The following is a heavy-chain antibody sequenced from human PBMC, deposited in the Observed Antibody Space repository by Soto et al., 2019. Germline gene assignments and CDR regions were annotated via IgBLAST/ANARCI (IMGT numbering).Heavy chain of an antibody. V-gene: IGHV3-23*01. J-gene: IGHJ4*02. D-gene: IGHD2-2*01. CDR2: ISGSGGST. CDR1: RFTFSSYA. CDR3: AKVSAIVVVPAYYFDY. Sequence: GGSLRLSCAASRFTFSSYAMSWVRQAPGKGLEWVSAISGSGGSTYYAESVKGRFTISRDNSKNTLYLQMNSLRAEDTAVYYCAKVSAIVVVPAYYFDYWGQGT.